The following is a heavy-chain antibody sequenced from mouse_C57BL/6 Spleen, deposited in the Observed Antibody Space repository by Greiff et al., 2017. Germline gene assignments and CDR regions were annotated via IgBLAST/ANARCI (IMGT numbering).Heavy chain of an antibody. V-gene: IGHV1-82*01. J-gene: IGHJ4*01. CDR2: IYPGDGDT. D-gene: IGHD2-2*01. Sequence: QVQLKQSGPELVKPGASVKISCKASGYAFSSSWMNWVKQRPGKGLEWIGRIYPGDGDTNYNGKFKGKATLTADKSSNTAYMQLSSLTSEDSAVYFCAGGLRHAMDYWGQGTSVTVSS. CDR3: AGGLRHAMDY. CDR1: GYAFSSSW.